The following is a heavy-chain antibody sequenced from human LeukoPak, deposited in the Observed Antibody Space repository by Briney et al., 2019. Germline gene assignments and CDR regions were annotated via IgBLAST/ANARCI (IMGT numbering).Heavy chain of an antibody. D-gene: IGHD6-19*01. J-gene: IGHJ4*02. CDR1: GFTFSSYA. CDR3: ARDLSGWYGGPFDY. Sequence: GRSLRLSCAASGFTFSSYAMHWVRQAPGKGQEWVAVISYDGSNKYYADSVKGRFTISRDNSKNTLYLQMNSLRAEDTAVYYCARDLSGWYGGPFDYWGQGTLVTVSS. CDR2: ISYDGSNK. V-gene: IGHV3-30-3*01.